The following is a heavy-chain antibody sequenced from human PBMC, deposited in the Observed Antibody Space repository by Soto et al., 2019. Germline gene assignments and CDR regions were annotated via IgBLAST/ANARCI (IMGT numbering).Heavy chain of an antibody. CDR2: INSDGSST. D-gene: IGHD2-15*01. Sequence: GGTLRLSCAASGFNFSSYWMHWVRQAPGKELVWVSRINSDGSSTSYADSVKGRFTISRDNAKNTLYRQMNSLRAEDTAVYYCASPPGLHRSYYYYYYMDVWGKGTTVTVSS. CDR3: ASPPGLHRSYYYYYYMDV. J-gene: IGHJ6*03. V-gene: IGHV3-74*01. CDR1: GFNFSSYW.